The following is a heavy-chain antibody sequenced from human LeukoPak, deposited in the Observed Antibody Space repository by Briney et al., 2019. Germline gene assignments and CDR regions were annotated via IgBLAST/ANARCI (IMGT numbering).Heavy chain of an antibody. Sequence: SETLSLTCTVSGGSISSYYWSWIRQPPGKGLEWIGYIYYSGSTNYNPSLKSRVTISVDTSMNQFSLRLSSVTAADTAVYYCAREHSGYEPLFDYWGQGTLVTVSS. V-gene: IGHV4-59*01. CDR2: IYYSGST. CDR3: AREHSGYEPLFDY. J-gene: IGHJ4*02. D-gene: IGHD5-12*01. CDR1: GGSISSYY.